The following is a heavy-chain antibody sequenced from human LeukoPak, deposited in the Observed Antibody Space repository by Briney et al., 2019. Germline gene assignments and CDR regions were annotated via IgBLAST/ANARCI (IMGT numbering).Heavy chain of an antibody. CDR3: ARVGTVTTGYFDY. D-gene: IGHD4-11*01. J-gene: IGHJ4*02. CDR1: GGSISSYY. CDR2: IYYSGST. V-gene: IGHV4-59*01. Sequence: SETLSLTCTVSGGSISSYYWSWIRQPPGKGLEWIGYIYYSGSTNYNPSLKSRVTISVDTSKNQFSLKLSSVTAADTAVYYCARVGTVTTGYFDYWGQGTLVIVSS.